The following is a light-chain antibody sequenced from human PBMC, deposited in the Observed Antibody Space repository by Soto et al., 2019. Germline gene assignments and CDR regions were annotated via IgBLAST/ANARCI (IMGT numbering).Light chain of an antibody. J-gene: IGLJ1*01. Sequence: QSVLTQPASVSGSPGQSISISCTGTISDFGGYNYVSWYQQHPGKTPKLLIYEVTNRPSGVSSRFSASKSGNTASLTISGLQAEDEADYYCTSYTDTSVYVFXTGTKVTVL. CDR3: TSYTDTSVYV. CDR1: ISDFGGYNY. V-gene: IGLV2-14*01. CDR2: EVT.